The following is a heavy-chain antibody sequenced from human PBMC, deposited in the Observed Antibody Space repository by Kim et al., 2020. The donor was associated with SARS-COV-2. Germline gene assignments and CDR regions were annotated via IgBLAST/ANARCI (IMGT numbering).Heavy chain of an antibody. J-gene: IGHJ6*02. Sequence: TNDHPSLKCRVTISVDTSKNQFSLKLSSVTAADTAVYYCARDYYYGMDVWGQGTTVTVSS. CDR2: T. CDR3: ARDYYYGMDV. V-gene: IGHV4-59*01.